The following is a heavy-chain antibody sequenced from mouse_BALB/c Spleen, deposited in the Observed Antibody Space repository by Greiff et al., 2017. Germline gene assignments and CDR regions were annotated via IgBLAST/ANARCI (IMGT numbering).Heavy chain of an antibody. D-gene: IGHD1-1*02. Sequence: VQGVESGPGLVAPSQSLSITCTVSGFSLTGYGVNWVRQPPGKGLEWLGMIWGDGSTDYNSALKSRLSISKDNSKSQVFLKMNSLQTDDTARYYCARDGGASYYAMDYWGQGTSVTVSS. J-gene: IGHJ4*01. CDR1: GFSLTGYG. CDR2: IWGDGST. CDR3: ARDGGASYYAMDY. V-gene: IGHV2-6-7*01.